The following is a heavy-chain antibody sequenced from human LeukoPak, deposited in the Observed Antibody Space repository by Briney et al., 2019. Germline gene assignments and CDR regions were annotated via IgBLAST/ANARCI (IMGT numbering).Heavy chain of an antibody. V-gene: IGHV1-18*01. CDR1: GYTFSSYG. CDR3: ARDYNWTYAGDSWFDP. CDR2: ISVLNGNT. J-gene: IGHJ5*02. D-gene: IGHD1-7*01. Sequence: GASMKVSCKASGYTFSSYGISWVRQAPGQGLEWMGWISVLNGNTNYPQKFQGRVTLTTDTMTTDTSTRKAYMELRSLTSDDTAAYYCARDYNWTYAGDSWFDPWGQGTLVTVSS.